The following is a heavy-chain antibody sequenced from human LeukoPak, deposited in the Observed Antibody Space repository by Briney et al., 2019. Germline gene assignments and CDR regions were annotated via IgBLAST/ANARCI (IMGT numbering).Heavy chain of an antibody. CDR2: IRSKHYICTT. J-gene: IGHJ4*02. Sequence: GGALRLSCTASGFTFSDYTIRWGRQAPGGGLEWVGFIRSKHYICTTEYAASVKGRFTISRDASKSIAYLQMNSLRTEDTAVYYCTRAPLEIAVGTTINMIPRYFDCWGQATLVSVSS. V-gene: IGHV3-49*04. CDR3: TRAPLEIAVGTTINMIPRYFDC. D-gene: IGHD6-19*01. CDR1: GFTFSDYT.